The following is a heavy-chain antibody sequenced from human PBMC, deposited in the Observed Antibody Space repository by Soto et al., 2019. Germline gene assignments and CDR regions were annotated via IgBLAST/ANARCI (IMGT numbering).Heavy chain of an antibody. J-gene: IGHJ4*02. CDR1: GASISSRTW. CDR3: TCCGHDYKIDN. V-gene: IGHV4-4*02. CDR2: MYHNGGS. D-gene: IGHD2-21*01. Sequence: QVQLQESGPGLVKPSETLSLTYAVSGASISSRTWWTWVRQSPGKGLEWIGEMYHNGGSNYNPSLKSRVAISTDTSKNQFSLTLTSVTAADTAMYYCTCCGHDYKIDNWGQGSVVIVSS.